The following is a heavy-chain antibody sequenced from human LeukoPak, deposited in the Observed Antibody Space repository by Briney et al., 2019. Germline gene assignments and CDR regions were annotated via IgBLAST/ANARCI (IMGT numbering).Heavy chain of an antibody. CDR3: ARSYGDLDY. Sequence: ASVKVSCKASGYTFTSYGITWVRQAPGQGLEWMGWISVSNGHTNYAQNLQGRITMTTDTSTNTAYMELRSLRSDDTAVHYCARSYGDLDYWGQGTLVTVSS. J-gene: IGHJ4*02. CDR2: ISVSNGHT. V-gene: IGHV1-18*01. D-gene: IGHD4/OR15-4a*01. CDR1: GYTFTSYG.